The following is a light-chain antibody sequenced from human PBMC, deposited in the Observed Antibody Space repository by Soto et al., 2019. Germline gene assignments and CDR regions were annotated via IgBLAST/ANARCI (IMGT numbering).Light chain of an antibody. Sequence: QSALTQPPSASGSPGQSVTISCTGTSSEVGGYNDVSWYQQHPGKAPKLMIYEVSKRPSGVPDRFSGSKSGNTASLTVSGLQAEDEADYYCSSYAGSNRVVFGGGTKVTVL. V-gene: IGLV2-8*01. CDR1: SSEVGGYND. CDR3: SSYAGSNRVV. CDR2: EVS. J-gene: IGLJ2*01.